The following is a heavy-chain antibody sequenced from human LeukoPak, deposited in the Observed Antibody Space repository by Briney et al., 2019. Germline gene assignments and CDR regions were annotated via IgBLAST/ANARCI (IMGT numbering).Heavy chain of an antibody. Sequence: PGGSLRLSCAASGFTFSSYSMNWVRQAPGKGLEWVSSISSSSSYIYYADSVKGRFTISRDNAKNSLYLQMNSLRAEDTAVYYCARMLYYYESSGYYYLDYWGQGTLVTVSS. J-gene: IGHJ4*02. CDR3: ARMLYYYESSGYYYLDY. V-gene: IGHV3-21*01. CDR1: GFTFSSYS. D-gene: IGHD3-22*01. CDR2: ISSSSSYI.